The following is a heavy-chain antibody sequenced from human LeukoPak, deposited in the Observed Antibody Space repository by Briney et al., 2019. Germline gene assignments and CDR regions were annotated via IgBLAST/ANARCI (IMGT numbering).Heavy chain of an antibody. CDR1: GFTFSSYS. V-gene: IGHV3-48*01. CDR2: ISSGSSAI. J-gene: IGHJ4*02. D-gene: IGHD3-10*01. Sequence: GGSLRLSCAASGFTFSSYSMNWVRQAPGKGLEWISYISSGSSAIYYADSVKGRFTISRDNAKNSLYLQTNSLRAEDTAVYYCAAQSGSGSNYPDYWGQGTLVTVSS. CDR3: AAQSGSGSNYPDY.